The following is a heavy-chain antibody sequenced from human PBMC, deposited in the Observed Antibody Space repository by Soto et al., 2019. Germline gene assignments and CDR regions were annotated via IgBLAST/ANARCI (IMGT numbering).Heavy chain of an antibody. CDR2: IIPIFGTA. D-gene: IGHD3-10*01. J-gene: IGHJ6*02. Sequence: SVKVSCKASGGTFSSYAISWVRQAPGQGLEWMGGIIPIFGTANYAQKFQGRVTITADKSTSTAYMELSSLRSEDTAVYYCARGSYYKRLYYYYGMDVWGQGPTVTAP. CDR1: GGTFSSYA. CDR3: ARGSYYKRLYYYYGMDV. V-gene: IGHV1-69*06.